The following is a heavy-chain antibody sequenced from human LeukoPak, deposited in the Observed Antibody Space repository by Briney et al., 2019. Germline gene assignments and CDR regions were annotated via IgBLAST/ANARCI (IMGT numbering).Heavy chain of an antibody. CDR2: IYHSGST. CDR3: ARVMDSGSYSDASDI. CDR1: GYSISSGYY. J-gene: IGHJ3*02. Sequence: PSETLSLTCAVSGYSISSGYYWGWIRQPPGKGLEWIGSIYHSGSTYYNPSLKSRVTISVDTSKNQFSLKLSSVTAADTAVYYCARVMDSGSYSDASDIWGQGTMVTVSS. D-gene: IGHD1-26*01. V-gene: IGHV4-38-2*01.